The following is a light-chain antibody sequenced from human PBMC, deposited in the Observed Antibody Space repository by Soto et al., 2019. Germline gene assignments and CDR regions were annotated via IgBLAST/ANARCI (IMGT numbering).Light chain of an antibody. CDR3: QSYDSSLSGYV. CDR2: GNS. J-gene: IGLJ1*01. V-gene: IGLV1-40*01. Sequence: QSVLTQPPSASGTPGQRVTISCSGSSSNIGAGYDVNWYQQLPGTAPKFLIYGNSNRPSGVPDRFSGSKSGTSASLAITGLQAEDEADYYCQSYDSSLSGYVFGTGTKVTVL. CDR1: SSNIGAGYD.